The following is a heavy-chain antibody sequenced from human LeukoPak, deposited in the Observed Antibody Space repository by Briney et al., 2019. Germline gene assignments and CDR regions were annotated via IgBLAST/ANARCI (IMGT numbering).Heavy chain of an antibody. CDR3: AREVAAAGDY. CDR1: GFTFSSYS. D-gene: IGHD6-13*01. J-gene: IGHJ4*02. V-gene: IGHV3-21*01. Sequence: GGSLRLSCAASGFTFSSYSMNWVRQAPGKGLDWVSSTSSSSSHTYYADSVKGRFTISRDNAKNSLYLQMNSLRAEDTAVYYCAREVAAAGDYWGQGTLVTVSS. CDR2: TSSSSSHT.